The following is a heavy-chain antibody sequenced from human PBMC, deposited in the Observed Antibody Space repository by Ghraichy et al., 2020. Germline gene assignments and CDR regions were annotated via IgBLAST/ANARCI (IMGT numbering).Heavy chain of an antibody. Sequence: SENLSLTCTVSGGSISSYYWSWVRQPPGKGLEWIGYIYYSGTTNYNPSLKSRVTMSVDTSKNQFSLNLSSVTAADTAVYYCARVGMSTYWYFDLWGRGTLVTVSS. CDR1: GGSISSYY. D-gene: IGHD7-27*01. CDR2: IYYSGTT. J-gene: IGHJ2*01. V-gene: IGHV4-59*13. CDR3: ARVGMSTYWYFDL.